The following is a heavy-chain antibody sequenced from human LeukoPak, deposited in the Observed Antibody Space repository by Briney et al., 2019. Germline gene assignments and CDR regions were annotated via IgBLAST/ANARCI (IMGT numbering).Heavy chain of an antibody. V-gene: IGHV3-13*01. Sequence: GGSLRLSCAASGFTFSSYDMHWVRQATGKGLEWVSAIGTAGDTYYPGSVKGRFTISRENAKNSLYLQMNSLRAGDTAVYYYARGLRGGDWFDPWGQGTLVTVSS. CDR3: ARGLRGGDWFDP. D-gene: IGHD3-10*01. CDR1: GFTFSSYD. J-gene: IGHJ5*02. CDR2: IGTAGDT.